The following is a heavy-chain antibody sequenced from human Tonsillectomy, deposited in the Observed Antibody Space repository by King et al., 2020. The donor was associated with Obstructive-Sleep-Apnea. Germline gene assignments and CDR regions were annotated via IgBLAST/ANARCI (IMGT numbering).Heavy chain of an antibody. CDR3: ARGGGNVFDL. CDR2: INNDGGST. V-gene: IGHV3-74*01. Sequence: VQLVESGGGLAQPGGSLRLSCAASGFSFGSYWMHWVRQAPGKGLVWVSRINNDGGSTIYADSVKGRFTVSRDNTKNTVYLEMNSLRDEDTAVYSCARGGGNVFDLWGQGTMVTVSS. CDR1: GFSFGSYW. J-gene: IGHJ3*01.